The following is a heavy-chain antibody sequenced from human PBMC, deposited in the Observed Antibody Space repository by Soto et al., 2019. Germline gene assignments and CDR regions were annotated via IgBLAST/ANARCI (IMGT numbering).Heavy chain of an antibody. J-gene: IGHJ4*02. CDR2: IYYSGST. V-gene: IGHV4-59*08. CDR1: GGSISSYY. Sequence: VQLQESGPGLVKPSETLSLTCTVSGGSISSYYWSWIRQPPGKGLEWIGYIYYSGSTNYNPSLKSLVTVSVDTSKNQFSLKLSSVPAADTAVYDCARHFYYDSSGYLSGNFDYWGQGALVTVSS. CDR3: ARHFYYDSSGYLSGNFDY. D-gene: IGHD3-22*01.